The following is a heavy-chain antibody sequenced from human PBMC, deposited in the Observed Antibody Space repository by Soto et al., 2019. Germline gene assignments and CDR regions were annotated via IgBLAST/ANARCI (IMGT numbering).Heavy chain of an antibody. J-gene: IGHJ4*02. CDR3: ARVSFDYGDPAGDY. CDR1: GGTFSSYA. Sequence: GASVKVSCKASGGTFSSYAISWVRQAPGQGLEWMGGIIPIFGTANYAQKFQGRVTITADESTSTAYMELSSLRSEDTAVYYCARVSFDYGDPAGDYWGQGTLVTVSS. V-gene: IGHV1-69*13. CDR2: IIPIFGTA. D-gene: IGHD4-17*01.